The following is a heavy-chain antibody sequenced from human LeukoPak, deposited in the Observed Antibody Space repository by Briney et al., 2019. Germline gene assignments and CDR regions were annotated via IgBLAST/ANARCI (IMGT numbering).Heavy chain of an antibody. CDR2: ISSSGSTI. D-gene: IGHD4-17*01. V-gene: IGHV3-48*03. Sequence: PGGSLRLSCAASGFTFSSYEMNWVRQAPGKGLEWVSYISSSGSTIYYADSVKGRFTISRDNAKNSLYLQMNSLRAEDTAVYYCARDRGYGDLNDYWGQGTLVTVSS. CDR1: GFTFSSYE. J-gene: IGHJ4*02. CDR3: ARDRGYGDLNDY.